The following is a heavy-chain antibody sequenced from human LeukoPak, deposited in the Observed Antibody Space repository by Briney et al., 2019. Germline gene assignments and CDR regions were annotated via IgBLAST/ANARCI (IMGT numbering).Heavy chain of an antibody. V-gene: IGHV1-69*05. J-gene: IGHJ4*02. CDR1: GGTFSSYA. CDR2: IIPIFGTA. Sequence: ASVKVSCKASGGTFSSYAISWVRQAPGQGLEWMGGIIPIFGTANYAQKFQGRVTLTTDTSTSTFYMELSSLRSEDTAIYCCARDSFGVRGFDHWGQGTPVTVSS. CDR3: ARDSFGVRGFDH. D-gene: IGHD3-10*01.